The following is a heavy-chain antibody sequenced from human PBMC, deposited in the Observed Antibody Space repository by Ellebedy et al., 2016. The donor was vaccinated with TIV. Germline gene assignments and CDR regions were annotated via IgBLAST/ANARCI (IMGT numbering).Heavy chain of an antibody. CDR3: ARDLRLGTGSDAFDI. J-gene: IGHJ3*02. D-gene: IGHD1-1*01. CDR1: GFTFSSYG. CDR2: ISYDGSNK. V-gene: IGHV3-30*03. Sequence: PGGSLRLSCAASGFTFSSYGMHWVRQAPGKGLEWVAVISYDGSNKYYADSVKGRFTISRDNSKNTLYLQMNSLRAEDTAVYYCARDLRLGTGSDAFDIWGQGTMVTVSS.